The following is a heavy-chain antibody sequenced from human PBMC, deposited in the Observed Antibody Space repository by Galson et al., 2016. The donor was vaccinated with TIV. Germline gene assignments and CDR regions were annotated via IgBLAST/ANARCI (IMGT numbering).Heavy chain of an antibody. V-gene: IGHV3-15*01. Sequence: LRLSCAASGFIFSNAWMSWVRQAPGKGLEWVGRIKSNFDGGTTDYAAPVKGRFTISRHDSKNTLFPQMNRLKTEDTAVYYCTTELGYCSGGYCYYFDYWGQGTLVTVSS. CDR3: TTELGYCSGGYCYYFDY. CDR2: IKSNFDGGTT. CDR1: GFIFSNAW. J-gene: IGHJ4*02. D-gene: IGHD2-15*01.